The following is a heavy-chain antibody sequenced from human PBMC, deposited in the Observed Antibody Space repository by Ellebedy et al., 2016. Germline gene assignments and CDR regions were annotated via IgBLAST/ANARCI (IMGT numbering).Heavy chain of an antibody. CDR3: ARGYSEPFVFHFYSYHYVMDV. CDR2: IYYSGST. V-gene: IGHV4-59*01. CDR1: GGSISSYY. Sequence: SETLSLTCTVSGGSISSYYWSWIRQPPGKGLEWIGYIYYSGSTNYNPSLKSRVTISVDTSKNQFSLKLSSVTAADTAVYYCARGYSEPFVFHFYSYHYVMDVWGQGTTVTVSS. D-gene: IGHD1-1*01. J-gene: IGHJ6*02.